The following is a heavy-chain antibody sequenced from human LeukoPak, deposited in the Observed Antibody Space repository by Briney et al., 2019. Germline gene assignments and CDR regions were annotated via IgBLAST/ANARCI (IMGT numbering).Heavy chain of an antibody. J-gene: IGHJ6*02. D-gene: IGHD2-2*03. CDR2: ISAYSGNT. CDR3: ARDGYCSSTSCYHYYYYGMDV. Sequence: GASVKVSCKASGGTFSSYAISWVRPAPGQGLEWMGWISAYSGNTNYAQKLQGRVTMTTDTSTSIAYIELRSLRSDDTAVYYCARDGYCSSTSCYHYYYYGMDVWGQGTTVTVSS. CDR1: GGTFSSYA. V-gene: IGHV1-18*01.